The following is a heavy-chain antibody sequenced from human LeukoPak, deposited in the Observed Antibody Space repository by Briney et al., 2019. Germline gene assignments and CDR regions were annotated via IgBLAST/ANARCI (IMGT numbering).Heavy chain of an antibody. V-gene: IGHV1-18*01. D-gene: IGHD4-17*01. CDR3: ARWSPTVTTDY. J-gene: IGHJ4*02. CDR1: GYTFTRYG. Sequence: GASVKVSCQASGYTFTRYGISWVRQAPGQGLDWMGWISAYNGNTSYAQKLQGRVTMTTDTSTSTAYMELRSLRSDDTAVYYCARWSPTVTTDYWGQGTLVTVSS. CDR2: ISAYNGNT.